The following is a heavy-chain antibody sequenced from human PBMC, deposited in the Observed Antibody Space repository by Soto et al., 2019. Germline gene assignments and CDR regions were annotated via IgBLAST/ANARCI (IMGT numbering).Heavy chain of an antibody. CDR2: IYYSGST. J-gene: IGHJ2*01. D-gene: IGHD3-10*01. V-gene: IGHV4-59*01. CDR3: ARRGITMVRGLLSWYFDL. CDR1: GGSISSYY. Sequence: QVQLQESGPGLVKPSETLSLTCTVSGGSISSYYWSWIRQPPGKGLEWIGYIYYSGSTNYNPSLKSRVTISVDTSKNQFSLKLSSVTAADTAVYYCARRGITMVRGLLSWYFDLWGRGTLVTVSS.